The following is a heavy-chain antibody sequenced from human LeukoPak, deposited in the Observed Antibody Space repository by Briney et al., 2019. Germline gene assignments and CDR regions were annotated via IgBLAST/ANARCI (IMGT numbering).Heavy chain of an antibody. CDR3: ARDGSSSWYEGLNFDY. V-gene: IGHV4-39*07. Sequence: TPSDTLSLTCTVSCRSISSTSYYWGWIRQPPGKGLEWIGRIYYSGSTYYNTSLKSRITISVDTFKNQSSLKLSPVTAADTAVYYCARDGSSSWYEGLNFDYWGQGTLVTVSS. CDR2: IYYSGST. D-gene: IGHD6-13*01. CDR1: CRSISSTSYY. J-gene: IGHJ4*02.